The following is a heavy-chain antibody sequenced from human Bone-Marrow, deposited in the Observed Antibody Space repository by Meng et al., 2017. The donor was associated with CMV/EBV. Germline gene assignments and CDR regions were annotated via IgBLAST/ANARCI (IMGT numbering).Heavy chain of an antibody. CDR2: ISAYNGNT. CDR1: GGTFSSYT. J-gene: IGHJ6*02. Sequence: ASVKVSCKASGGTFSSYTISWVRQAPGQGLEWMGWISAYNGNTNYAQKLQGRVTMTTDTPTSTAYMELRSLRSDDTAVYYCARWDIVVVPAAPDGMDVWGQGNTVTVSS. V-gene: IGHV1-18*01. D-gene: IGHD2-2*01. CDR3: ARWDIVVVPAAPDGMDV.